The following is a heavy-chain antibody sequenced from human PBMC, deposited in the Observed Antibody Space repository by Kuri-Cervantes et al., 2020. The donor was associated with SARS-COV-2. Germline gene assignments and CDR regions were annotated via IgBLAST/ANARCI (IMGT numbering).Heavy chain of an antibody. CDR3: ARGSAVVDGTGLDP. Sequence: GSLRLSCTVSGYSISSGYYWGWIRQPPGKGLEWIGSIYHSGSTYYNPSLKSRVTISVDTSKNQFSLKLSSVTAADTAVYYCARGSAVVDGTGLDPWGQGTLVTVSS. D-gene: IGHD2-15*01. V-gene: IGHV4-38-2*02. CDR1: GYSISSGYY. J-gene: IGHJ5*02. CDR2: IYHSGST.